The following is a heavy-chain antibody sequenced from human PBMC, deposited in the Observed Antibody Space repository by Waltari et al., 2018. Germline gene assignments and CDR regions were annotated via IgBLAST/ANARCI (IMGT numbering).Heavy chain of an antibody. V-gene: IGHV3-73*01. J-gene: IGHJ4*02. D-gene: IGHD1-1*01. Sequence: VELLQSGGGVVQPGGSLNLSCVVAGFSFSDSAIHWVRQTSAKGLEWIGRVGPKETAYGTVYGPSVKGRFTISRDDSRNTAYLQMTSLQSDDTAKYYCTRVARGRTSSQFDYWGQGTLVTVSS. CDR2: VGPKETAYGT. CDR1: GFSFSDSA. CDR3: TRVARGRTSSQFDY.